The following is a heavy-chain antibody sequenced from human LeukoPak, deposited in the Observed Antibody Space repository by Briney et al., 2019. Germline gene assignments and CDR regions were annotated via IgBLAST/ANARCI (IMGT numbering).Heavy chain of an antibody. Sequence: GGSLRLSCAASGFTFSSYTMNWVRQAAGKGLEWVSDISTSGGTRFYADSVKGRFTISRDNAENSLYLQMNSLRAEDTAVYFRARFEHCSGGSCQLNPFDISGQGTMVTVSS. CDR2: ISTSGGTR. V-gene: IGHV3-48*01. CDR3: ARFEHCSGGSCQLNPFDI. J-gene: IGHJ3*02. CDR1: GFTFSSYT. D-gene: IGHD2-15*01.